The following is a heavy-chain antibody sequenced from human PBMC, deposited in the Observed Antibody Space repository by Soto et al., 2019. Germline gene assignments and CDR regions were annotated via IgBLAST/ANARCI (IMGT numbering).Heavy chain of an antibody. D-gene: IGHD5-18*01. CDR3: ARSPQGDTAMVPRPTNFDY. J-gene: IGHJ4*02. CDR1: GGSISSYY. Sequence: PSETLSLTCTVSGGSISSYYWSWIRQPPGKGLEWIGYIYYSGSTNYNPSLKSRVTISVDTSKNQFSLKLSSVTAADTAVYYCARSPQGDTAMVPRPTNFDYWGQGTLVTVSS. V-gene: IGHV4-59*01. CDR2: IYYSGST.